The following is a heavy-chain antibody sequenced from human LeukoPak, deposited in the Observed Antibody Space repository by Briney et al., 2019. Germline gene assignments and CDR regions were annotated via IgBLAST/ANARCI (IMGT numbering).Heavy chain of an antibody. J-gene: IGHJ4*02. CDR2: IYPGDSDT. CDR1: GYTFTNCW. D-gene: IGHD2-15*01. CDR3: ARLTRYCSGDSCYFDY. Sequence: GESLKISCKGSGYTFTNCWIGWVRQMPGKGLEWMGIIYPGDSDTRYSPSFQGQVTISADKSINTAYLQWSSLKASDTAIYYCARLTRYCSGDSCYFDYWGQGTLVTVCS. V-gene: IGHV5-51*01.